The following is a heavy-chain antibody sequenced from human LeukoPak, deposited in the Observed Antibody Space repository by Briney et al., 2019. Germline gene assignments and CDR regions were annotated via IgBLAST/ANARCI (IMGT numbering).Heavy chain of an antibody. CDR3: ARQYYDSTGYYYFDY. Sequence: TLETLSLTCTVSGDFITGSTYYWGWIRQPPGKGLEWIGSMYYSGSTYSNPSLRSRVTMSADTSKNQFSLNLKSVTAADTAVYYCARQYYDSTGYYYFDYWGQGTLVTVSS. V-gene: IGHV4-39*01. J-gene: IGHJ4*02. CDR2: MYYSGST. D-gene: IGHD3-22*01. CDR1: GDFITGSTYY.